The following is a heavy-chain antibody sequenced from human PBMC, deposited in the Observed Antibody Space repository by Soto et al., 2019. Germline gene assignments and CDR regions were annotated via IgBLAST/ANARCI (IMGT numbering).Heavy chain of an antibody. Sequence: ASVNVYCKAAGYAFTIYDINWVRQATRQGLEWMGWMNPNSGNTGYAQKFQGRVTMTRNTSISTAYMELSSLRSEDTAVYYCARGRRWNCGPRDWFDPWGQGTLVTVSS. CDR2: MNPNSGNT. CDR3: ARGRRWNCGPRDWFDP. CDR1: GYAFTIYD. D-gene: IGHD1-7*01. J-gene: IGHJ5*02. V-gene: IGHV1-8*01.